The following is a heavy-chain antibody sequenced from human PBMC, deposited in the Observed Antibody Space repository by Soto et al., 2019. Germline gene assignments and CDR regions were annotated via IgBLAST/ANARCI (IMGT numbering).Heavy chain of an antibody. Sequence: EVQLVESGGGLVKPGGSLRLSCAASRFTFSSYSMNWVRQAPGKGLEWVSSISSSSSYIYYADSVKGRFTISRDNAKNSLYLQMNSLRAEDTAVYYCARVPGVVGATDAFDIWGQGTMVTVSS. CDR2: ISSSSSYI. CDR3: ARVPGVVGATDAFDI. CDR1: RFTFSSYS. J-gene: IGHJ3*02. V-gene: IGHV3-21*01. D-gene: IGHD1-26*01.